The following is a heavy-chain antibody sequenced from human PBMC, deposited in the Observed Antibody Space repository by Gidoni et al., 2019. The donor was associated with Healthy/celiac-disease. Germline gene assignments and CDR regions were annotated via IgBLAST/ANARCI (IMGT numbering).Heavy chain of an antibody. Sequence: EVQLLDSGGGLVQPGGSLRLSCEPSGFPFSSYAMSWVRQAPGKGLEWVSAISGSGGSTYYADSVKGRFTISRDNSKNTLYLQMNSLRAEDTAVYYCAKDPPTSLYGMDVWGQGTTVTVSS. CDR1: GFPFSSYA. CDR3: AKDPPTSLYGMDV. D-gene: IGHD1-1*01. V-gene: IGHV3-23*01. CDR2: ISGSGGST. J-gene: IGHJ6*02.